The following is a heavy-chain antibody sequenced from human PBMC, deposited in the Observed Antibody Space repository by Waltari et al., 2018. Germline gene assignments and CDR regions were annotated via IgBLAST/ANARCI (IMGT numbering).Heavy chain of an antibody. D-gene: IGHD2-21*01. CDR2: IRFDGSNK. V-gene: IGHV3-30*02. J-gene: IGHJ3*02. CDR3: AAPRDAYCGGDCYPDAFDI. CDR1: GFTFSSYG. Sequence: QVQLVESGGGVVQPGGSLRLSCAASGFTFSSYGMHWVRQAPGKGLEWVAFIRFDGSNKYYADSGKGRFTISRDNSKNTLYLQMNSLRAEDTAVYYCAAPRDAYCGGDCYPDAFDIWGQGTMVTVAS.